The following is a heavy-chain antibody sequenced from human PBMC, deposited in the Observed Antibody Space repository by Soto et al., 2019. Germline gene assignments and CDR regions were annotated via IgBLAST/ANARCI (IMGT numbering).Heavy chain of an antibody. CDR3: AREGYYDYIWGSYRLVAFDI. Sequence: GGSLRLSCAASGFTFSDYYMSWIRQAPGKGLEWVSYISSSGSTIYYADTVKGRFTISRDNAKNSLYLQMNSLRAEDTAVYYCAREGYYDYIWGSYRLVAFDIWGQGTMVTVSS. CDR1: GFTFSDYY. CDR2: ISSSGSTI. V-gene: IGHV3-11*01. D-gene: IGHD3-16*02. J-gene: IGHJ3*02.